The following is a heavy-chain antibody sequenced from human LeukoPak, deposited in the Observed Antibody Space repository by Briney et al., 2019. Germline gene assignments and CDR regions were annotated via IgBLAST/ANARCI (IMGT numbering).Heavy chain of an antibody. CDR1: GFNFNIYG. CDR3: ARDPYSGGYGDYYYYYMDV. D-gene: IGHD1-26*01. CDR2: ITSSSSYI. V-gene: IGHV3-21*01. J-gene: IGHJ6*03. Sequence: GGSLRLSCAASGFNFNIYGMNWVRQAPGKGLEWVSSITSSSSYIYYADSVKGRFTISRDNAKNSLYLQINSLRAEDTAVYYCARDPYSGGYGDYYYYYMDVWGKGTTVTISS.